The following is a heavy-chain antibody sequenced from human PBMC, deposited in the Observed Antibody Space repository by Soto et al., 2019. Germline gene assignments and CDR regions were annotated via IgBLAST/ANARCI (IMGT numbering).Heavy chain of an antibody. J-gene: IGHJ5*02. CDR2: FYSSGSI. CDR3: ARMYSSGSGWFHP. CDR1: GYSITAGGYY. D-gene: IGHD6-19*01. Sequence: SETLSLTCSVSGYSITAGGYYWSWIRHHPGKGLEWIGSFYSSGSIIYNPSLRSRVSISGDTSSNQSSMSLTSVTAADTARYYCARMYSSGSGWFHPWGQGTLVTVSS. V-gene: IGHV4-31*03.